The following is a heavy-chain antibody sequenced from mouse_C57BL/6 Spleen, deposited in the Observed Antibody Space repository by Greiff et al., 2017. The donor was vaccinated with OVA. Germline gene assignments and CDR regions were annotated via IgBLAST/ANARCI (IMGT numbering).Heavy chain of an antibody. CDR2: IDPSDSYT. CDR1: GYTFTSYW. CDR3: ARSGYYGSSRTFAY. J-gene: IGHJ3*01. D-gene: IGHD1-1*01. V-gene: IGHV1-69*01. Sequence: QVQLQQSGAELVMPGASVKLSCKASGYTFTSYWMHWVKQRPGQGLEWIGEIDPSDSYTNYNQKFKGKSTLTVDKSSSTAYMQLSSLTSEDSAVYYCARSGYYGSSRTFAYWGQGTLVTVSA.